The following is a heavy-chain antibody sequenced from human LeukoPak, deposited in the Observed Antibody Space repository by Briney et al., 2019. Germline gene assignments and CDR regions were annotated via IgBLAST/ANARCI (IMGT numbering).Heavy chain of an antibody. J-gene: IGHJ5*02. CDR2: IYYSGST. CDR3: AKALTPSSWFDP. D-gene: IGHD3-9*01. V-gene: IGHV4-59*01. Sequence: SETLSLTCTVSSGSISSYYWSWIRPPPGKGLDWIGCIYYSGSTNYAPSLKNRVTILVDTSKNQFSLRLSSVTAADTAVYYCAKALTPSSWFDPWGQGTLVTVSS. CDR1: SGSISSYY.